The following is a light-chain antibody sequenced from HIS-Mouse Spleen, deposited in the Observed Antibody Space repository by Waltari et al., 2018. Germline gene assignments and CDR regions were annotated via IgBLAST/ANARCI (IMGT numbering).Light chain of an antibody. CDR1: SSDVGGYNY. V-gene: IGLV2-11*01. J-gene: IGLJ1*01. CDR3: CSYAGSYTGV. Sequence: QSALTQPRSVSGSPGQSVTISCTGTSSDVGGYNYVSWYQQHPGKAPKLMIYDVSKRPSGVPYRFAGSKSGNTASLTISGLQAEDEADYYSCSYAGSYTGVFGTGTKVTVL. CDR2: DVS.